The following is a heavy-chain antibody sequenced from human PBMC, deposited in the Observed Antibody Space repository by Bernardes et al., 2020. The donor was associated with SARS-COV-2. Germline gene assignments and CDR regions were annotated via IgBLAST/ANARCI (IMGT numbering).Heavy chain of an antibody. V-gene: IGHV3-66*02. Sequence: GGSLRLSCVVSGFSVSSNYMNWVRQAPGKGLEWVSVLYSDGTTHYADSGKGRFTISRDKSKNTLYLQMNSLRVEDTAVYYCAKSVASYHYYGMDVWGQGTTVTVSS. J-gene: IGHJ6*02. D-gene: IGHD5-12*01. CDR2: LYSDGTT. CDR1: GFSVSSNY. CDR3: AKSVASYHYYGMDV.